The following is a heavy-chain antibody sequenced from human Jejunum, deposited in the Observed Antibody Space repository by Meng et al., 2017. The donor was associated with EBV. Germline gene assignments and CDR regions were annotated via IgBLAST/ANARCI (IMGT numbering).Heavy chain of an antibody. Sequence: GQLLESGGGLGQPGGSLRLACAASGFSFSNSAMSWVRQAPGKGLEWVSVISGSAGNTYYADSVKGRFTISRDLSNNTLYLQMNSLRAEDTAIYYCAKLLKYWGQGTLVTVSS. J-gene: IGHJ4*02. V-gene: IGHV3-23*01. CDR1: GFSFSNSA. CDR2: ISGSAGNT. CDR3: AKLLKY.